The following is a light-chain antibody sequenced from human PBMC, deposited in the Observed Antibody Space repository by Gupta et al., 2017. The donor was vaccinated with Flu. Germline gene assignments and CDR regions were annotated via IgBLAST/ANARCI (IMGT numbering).Light chain of an antibody. V-gene: IGKV1-39*01. J-gene: IGKJ3*01. CDR3: QHRNSTAFT. Sequence: DIQMTQSPSSLSASVGDRVTITCRASQRISSYLNWYQQKPGKAPKLLIYAASSLKSGVPSRFSGSGYGTDFTLTISSRQPEDFATYYCQHRNSTAFTFGHGTKVDIK. CDR1: QRISSY. CDR2: AAS.